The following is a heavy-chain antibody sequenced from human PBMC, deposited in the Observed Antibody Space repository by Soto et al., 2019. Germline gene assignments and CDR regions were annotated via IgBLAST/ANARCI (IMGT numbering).Heavy chain of an antibody. D-gene: IGHD6-13*01. CDR3: ARSAPQQPGDY. J-gene: IGHJ4*02. Sequence: GGSLRLSCAASGFTFSSYWMHWVRQATGKGLEWVSAIGTAGDTYYPGSVKGRFTISRENAKNSLYLQMNSLRAGDTAVYYCARSAPQQPGDYWGQGTLVTVSS. CDR1: GFTFSSYW. CDR2: IGTAGDT. V-gene: IGHV3-13*01.